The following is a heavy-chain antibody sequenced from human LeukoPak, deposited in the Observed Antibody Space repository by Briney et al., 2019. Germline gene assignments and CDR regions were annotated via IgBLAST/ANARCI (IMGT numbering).Heavy chain of an antibody. CDR2: ISSSGSTI. Sequence: GGSLRLSCAASGFTFSSYEMNWARQARGKGLEWLLYISSSGSTIYYADSVKGRFTISRDNAKNSLYLQMNSLRAEDTAVYYCARGLYYFDYWGQGTLVTVSS. D-gene: IGHD6-19*01. CDR3: ARGLYYFDY. V-gene: IGHV3-48*03. J-gene: IGHJ4*02. CDR1: GFTFSSYE.